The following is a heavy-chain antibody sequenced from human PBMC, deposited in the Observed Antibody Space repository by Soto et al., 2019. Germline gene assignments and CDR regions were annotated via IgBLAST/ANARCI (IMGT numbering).Heavy chain of an antibody. V-gene: IGHV3-30*18. CDR2: ISYDGSNK. J-gene: IGHJ4*02. D-gene: IGHD1-26*01. Sequence: VGSLRLSCAASGFIFSSYGMHWVRQAPGKGLEWVAVISYDGSNKYYADSVKGRFTISRDNSKNTLYLQMNSLRAEDTAVYYCAKDQGGSYPYYFDYWGQGTLVTVSS. CDR1: GFIFSSYG. CDR3: AKDQGGSYPYYFDY.